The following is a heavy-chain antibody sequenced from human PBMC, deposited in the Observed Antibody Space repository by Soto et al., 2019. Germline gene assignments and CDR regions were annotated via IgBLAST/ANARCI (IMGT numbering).Heavy chain of an antibody. CDR3: ARTMAHDAFDI. CDR2: IIPIFGTA. CDR1: GGTFSSYA. V-gene: IGHV1-69*06. J-gene: IGHJ3*02. D-gene: IGHD3-3*01. Sequence: SVKVSCKASGGTFSSYAISWVRQAPGQGLEWVGGIIPIFGTANYAQKFQGRVTITADKSTSTAYMELSSLRSEDTAVYYCARTMAHDAFDIWGQGTMVTVSS.